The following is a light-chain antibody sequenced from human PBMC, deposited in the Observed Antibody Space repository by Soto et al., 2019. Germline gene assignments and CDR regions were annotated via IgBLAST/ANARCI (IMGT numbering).Light chain of an antibody. Sequence: EIVLTQSPGTLSLSPGEGATLSCRASQSISSNFLAWYQQKRGQAPRLLIHGASNRASGVPVRFIGSGSGTDFTLTITRLEPEDFAVYYCQQYGSSPLISFGQGTRLEIK. J-gene: IGKJ5*01. CDR3: QQYGSSPLIS. CDR1: QSISSNF. V-gene: IGKV3-20*01. CDR2: GAS.